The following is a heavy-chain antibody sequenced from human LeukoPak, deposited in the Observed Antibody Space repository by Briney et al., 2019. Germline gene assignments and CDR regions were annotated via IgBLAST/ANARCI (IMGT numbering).Heavy chain of an antibody. CDR2: IYYSGTT. Sequence: SETLSLTCTVSGGSISGYYWSWIRQPPGKGLEWIGYIYYSGTTIYNPSLKSRVSISVDTSKNQFSLKLSSVTAADTAVYYCARDETYYYGSGSSSWFDPWGQGTLVTVSS. CDR3: ARDETYYYGSGSSSWFDP. V-gene: IGHV4-59*12. J-gene: IGHJ5*02. CDR1: GGSISGYY. D-gene: IGHD3-10*01.